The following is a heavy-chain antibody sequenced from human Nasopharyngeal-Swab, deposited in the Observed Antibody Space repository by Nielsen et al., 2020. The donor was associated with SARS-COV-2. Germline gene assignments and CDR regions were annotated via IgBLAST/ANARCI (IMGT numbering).Heavy chain of an antibody. Sequence: GESLKISCAGSGFTLSTYWMSWVRQAPGKGLEWVANIKQDGSEKYYVDSVKGRFTISRDNAKNSLYLQMNSLRAEDTAVYYCARDNGYIAYFDYWGQGTLVTVSS. D-gene: IGHD5-18*01. CDR3: ARDNGYIAYFDY. CDR1: GFTLSTYW. J-gene: IGHJ4*02. V-gene: IGHV3-7*01. CDR2: IKQDGSEK.